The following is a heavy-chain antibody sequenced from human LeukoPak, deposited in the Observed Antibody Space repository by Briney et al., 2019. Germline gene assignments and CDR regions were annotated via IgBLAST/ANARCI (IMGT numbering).Heavy chain of an antibody. J-gene: IGHJ4*02. V-gene: IGHV3-74*01. Sequence: PGGSLRLSCAASGFTFNAHWMHWVRQTPEKGLVWLSRINTDGSTTNYADAVKGRFTISRDNAKDTLYLQMNSLRVEDTAVYYCARDLNWNQADYWGQGSLATVSS. CDR1: GFTFNAHW. CDR3: ARDLNWNQADY. D-gene: IGHD1-20*01. CDR2: INTDGSTT.